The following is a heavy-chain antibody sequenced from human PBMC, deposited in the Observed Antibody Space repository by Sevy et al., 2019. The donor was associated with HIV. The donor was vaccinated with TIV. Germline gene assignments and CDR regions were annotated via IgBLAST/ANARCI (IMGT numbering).Heavy chain of an antibody. D-gene: IGHD6-13*01. CDR3: ARARSGSSGYRVAAFDI. Sequence: GGSLILSCAASGFTFSNYAMHWVRQAPGKGLEWVAVISYDGNNKYYGDSVKGRFTISRDNSKNMLWLQVSSLRAEDTDVYYCARARSGSSGYRVAAFDIWGQGTMVTVSS. J-gene: IGHJ3*02. CDR1: GFTFSNYA. CDR2: ISYDGNNK. V-gene: IGHV3-30-3*01.